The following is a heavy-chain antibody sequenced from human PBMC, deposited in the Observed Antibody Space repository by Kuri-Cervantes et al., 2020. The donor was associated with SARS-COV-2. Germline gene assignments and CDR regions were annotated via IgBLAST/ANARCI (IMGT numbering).Heavy chain of an antibody. V-gene: IGHV1-69*05. CDR1: GGTFSSYS. J-gene: IGHJ4*02. D-gene: IGHD4-23*01. CDR3: GRSPVGGNSVDYFDY. Sequence: SVKVTCKASGGTFSSYSISWVRQAAGQGLEWMGGIIPSFGTANYAQKFQGSVTITTDESTSTAYMELSSLRSEGTAVYYCGRSPVGGNSVDYFDYWGQGTLVTVSS. CDR2: IIPSFGTA.